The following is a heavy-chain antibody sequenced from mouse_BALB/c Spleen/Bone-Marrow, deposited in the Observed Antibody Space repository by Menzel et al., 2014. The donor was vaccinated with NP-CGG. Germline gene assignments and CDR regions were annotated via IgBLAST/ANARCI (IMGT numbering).Heavy chain of an antibody. CDR2: IIPSSGYT. CDR1: GYTFTRYT. J-gene: IGHJ4*01. Sequence: LVESGAELARPGASVKMSCQASGYTFTRYTMHWEKQRPGQGLEWIGYIIPSSGYTNYNQKFKDKATLTADKSSSTAYMQLSSLSSEDSAVYYCTIRYYTMDYWGQGTPVPVSS. V-gene: IGHV1-4*01. D-gene: IGHD1-1*01. CDR3: TIRYYTMDY.